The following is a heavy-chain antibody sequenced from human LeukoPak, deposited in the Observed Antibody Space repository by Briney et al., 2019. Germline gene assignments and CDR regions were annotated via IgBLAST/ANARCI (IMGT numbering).Heavy chain of an antibody. CDR3: ARDRSAVAVTFDY. J-gene: IGHJ4*02. V-gene: IGHV3-11*06. CDR1: GFTFSDYY. D-gene: IGHD6-19*01. CDR2: ISSSSSYT. Sequence: GGSLRLSCAASGFTFSDYYMSWIRQAPGKGLEWVSYISSSSSYTNYADSVKGRFTISRDNAKNSLYLRMNSLRAEDTAVYYCARDRSAVAVTFDYWGQGTLVTVSS.